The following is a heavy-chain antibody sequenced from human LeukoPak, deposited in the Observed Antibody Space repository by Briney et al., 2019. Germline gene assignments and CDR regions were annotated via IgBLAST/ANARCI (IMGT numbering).Heavy chain of an antibody. J-gene: IGHJ2*01. D-gene: IGHD4-23*01. CDR3: ASEHDHGGKFLGFFDL. CDR2: FYSGGGA. CDR1: GFSVRNNQ. V-gene: IGHV3-53*01. Sequence: PGGPLSPSCEASGFSVRNNQVTWVRQPPGKGLGRVLIFYSGGGANYAHSAKGRVTLSREIFQKTGYLQIKSPRNQRTAVFYCASEHDHGGKFLGFFDLWGRGTRVTVSS.